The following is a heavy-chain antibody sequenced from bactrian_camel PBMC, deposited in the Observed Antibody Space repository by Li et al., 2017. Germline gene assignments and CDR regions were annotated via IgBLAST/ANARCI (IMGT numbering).Heavy chain of an antibody. D-gene: IGHD4*01. J-gene: IGHJ4*01. CDR1: GNTVSRDN. CDR2: IDLGGGST. CDR3: AEGVVSEYDTDYAECPTGYNY. V-gene: IGHV3S40*01. Sequence: DVQLVESGGGKVQAGGSLRLSCVASGNTVSRDNCMGWFRQAPGKEREGVATIDLGGGSTYYADSVKGRFTISQDNSKSMIYLQMSSLKPEDTAVYYCAEGVVSEYDTDYAECPTGYNYWGQGTQVTVS.